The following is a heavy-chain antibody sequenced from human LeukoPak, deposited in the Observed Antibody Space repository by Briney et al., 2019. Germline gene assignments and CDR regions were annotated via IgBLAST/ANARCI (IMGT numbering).Heavy chain of an antibody. CDR2: IYSGGST. D-gene: IGHD2-2*01. Sequence: GGSLRLSCAASGFTFSSYAMHWVRQAPGKGLEWVSVIYSGGSTYYADSVKGRFTISRDNSKNTLYLQMNSLRAEDTAVYYCARKVPLTKYCSSTSCYSNDDAFDIWGQGTMVTVSS. CDR3: ARKVPLTKYCSSTSCYSNDDAFDI. CDR1: GFTFSSYA. V-gene: IGHV3-53*01. J-gene: IGHJ3*02.